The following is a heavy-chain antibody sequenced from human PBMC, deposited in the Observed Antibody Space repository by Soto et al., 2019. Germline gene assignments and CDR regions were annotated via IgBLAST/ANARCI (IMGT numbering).Heavy chain of an antibody. V-gene: IGHV4-59*02. D-gene: IGHD2-8*01. J-gene: IGHJ4*02. CDR1: GDSVTNYF. Sequence: SETLSLTCTVSGDSVTNYFWSWMRQPPGKGLEWIGHMYHGGRTNYSPSLKSRVTMSLDSSKNQFSLNLSSVTAADTAVYFCARDPGYCTNGVCPIFVFCGQRVLVTVSS. CDR2: MYHGGRT. CDR3: ARDPGYCTNGVCPIFVF.